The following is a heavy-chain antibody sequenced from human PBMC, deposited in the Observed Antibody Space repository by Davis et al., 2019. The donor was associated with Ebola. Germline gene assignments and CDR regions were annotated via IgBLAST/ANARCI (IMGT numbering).Heavy chain of an antibody. D-gene: IGHD3-10*01. CDR3: ARDGGMVRGGGWFDP. Sequence: ASVKVSCKASGYTFTSYGISWVRQAPGQGLEWMGWISAYNGNTNYAQKFQGRVTMTTDTSTSTAYMELRSLRSDDTAVYYCARDGGMVRGGGWFDPWGQGTLVTVSS. V-gene: IGHV1-18*01. J-gene: IGHJ5*02. CDR1: GYTFTSYG. CDR2: ISAYNGNT.